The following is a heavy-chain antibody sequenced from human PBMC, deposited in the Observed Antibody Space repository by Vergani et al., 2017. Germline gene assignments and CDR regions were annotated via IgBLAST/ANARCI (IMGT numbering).Heavy chain of an antibody. V-gene: IGHV3-30*18. CDR2: VSFDGRDK. D-gene: IGHD1-7*01. CDR3: AKGTAVAHQHIEY. CDR1: GSNVRNSG. Sequence: QVQLVESGGGVVQPGKSLRLSCAASGSNVRNSGLHWVRQAPGKGLEWVAAVSFDGRDKYYGDSVRERFTISRDNSNNMLYLQMNSLRDEDTAIYYCAKGTAVAHQHIEYWGQRTMVTVCS. J-gene: IGHJ4*02.